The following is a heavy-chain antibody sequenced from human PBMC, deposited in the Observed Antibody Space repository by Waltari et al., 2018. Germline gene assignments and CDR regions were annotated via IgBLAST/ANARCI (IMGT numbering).Heavy chain of an antibody. V-gene: IGHV3-23*01. D-gene: IGHD3-16*02. CDR2: IRGSGGRT. Sequence: EVQLLESGGGLVQPGGSLRLSCAASGFTFSSYAMRWVRQAPGKGLEWVSAIRGSGGRTDDAESVKGRFTISRDNSKNTLYLQMNSLRAEDTAVYYCAKDSYPTIWGSYRDYWGQGTLVTVSS. CDR1: GFTFSSYA. CDR3: AKDSYPTIWGSYRDY. J-gene: IGHJ4*02.